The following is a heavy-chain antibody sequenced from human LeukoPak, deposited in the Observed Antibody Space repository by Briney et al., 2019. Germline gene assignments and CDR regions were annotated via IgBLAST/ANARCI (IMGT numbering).Heavy chain of an antibody. D-gene: IGHD3-10*01. CDR3: ARFTMVRGVIPHGFDY. J-gene: IGHJ4*02. V-gene: IGHV4-34*01. Sequence: PSETLSLTCAVYGGSFSGYYWSWIREPPGKGLEWIREINHSGSTNYNPFLKSRVTISVDTSKNQFSLKLSSVTAADTAVYYCARFTMVRGVIPHGFDYWGQGTLVTVSS. CDR2: INHSGST. CDR1: GGSFSGYY.